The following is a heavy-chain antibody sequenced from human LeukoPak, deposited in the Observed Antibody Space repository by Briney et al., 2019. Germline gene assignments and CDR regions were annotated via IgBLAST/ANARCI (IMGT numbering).Heavy chain of an antibody. J-gene: IGHJ2*01. D-gene: IGHD2-21*02. CDR1: GFTFSSYW. V-gene: IGHV3-74*01. CDR2: INSDGSST. CDR3: ARVEAYCGGDCPFTATHWYFDL. Sequence: GGSLRLSCAASGFTFSSYWMHWVRQAPGKGLVWVSRINSDGSSTSYADSVKGRFTISRDNAKNTLYLQMNSLRAEDTAVYYCARVEAYCGGDCPFTATHWYFDLWGRGTLVTVSS.